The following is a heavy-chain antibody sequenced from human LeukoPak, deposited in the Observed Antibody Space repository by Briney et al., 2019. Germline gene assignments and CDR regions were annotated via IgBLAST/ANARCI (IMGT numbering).Heavy chain of an antibody. CDR3: ALYGSGTYFPYAWDF. J-gene: IGHJ4*02. CDR1: GFTFSGTA. V-gene: IGHV3-73*01. Sequence: PGGSLRLSCAASGFTFSGTALHWVRQTSEKGLEWVGRIRTKPNNYATAYAASVKGRFTISRDDSKNTAHLQMNSLKNEDTALYYCALYGSGTYFPYAWDFWGQGTLVTVSS. D-gene: IGHD3-10*01. CDR2: IRTKPNNYAT.